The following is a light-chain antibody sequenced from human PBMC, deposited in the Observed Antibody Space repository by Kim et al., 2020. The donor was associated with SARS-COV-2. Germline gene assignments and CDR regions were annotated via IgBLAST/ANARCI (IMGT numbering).Light chain of an antibody. CDR2: DVK. Sequence: GQSFTISCTGTANDIGYYNYVSWYQQHPGKAPKVIIYDVKKRPSGVSGRFSASKSGNTASLTISGLQPEDEADYYCSSYTSSSTYVFGSGTMVTVL. V-gene: IGLV2-14*03. CDR1: ANDIGYYNY. J-gene: IGLJ1*01. CDR3: SSYTSSSTYV.